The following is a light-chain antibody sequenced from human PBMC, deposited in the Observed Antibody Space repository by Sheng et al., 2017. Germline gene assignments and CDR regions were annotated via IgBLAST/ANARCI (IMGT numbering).Light chain of an antibody. CDR1: QSVSSK. Sequence: EIVMTQSPATLSVSPGERATLSCRASQSVSSKLAWYQQKPGQAPRLLIYGASTRATGIPARFSGSGSGTDFTLTISSLQSENFATYYCLQHDSYPWTFGQGTKVEIK. J-gene: IGKJ1*01. CDR2: GAS. V-gene: IGKV3-15*01. CDR3: LQHDSYPWT.